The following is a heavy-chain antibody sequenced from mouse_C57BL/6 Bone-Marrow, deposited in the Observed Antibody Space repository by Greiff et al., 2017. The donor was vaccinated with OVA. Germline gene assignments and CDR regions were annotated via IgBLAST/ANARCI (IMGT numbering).Heavy chain of an antibody. Sequence: QVQLQQPGAELVKPGASVKMSCKASGYTFTSYWITWVKQRPGQGLEWIGDIYPGSGSTNYNEKFKSKATLTVDTSSSTAYMQLSSLTSEDSAVYYCARRSYYGNYWFAYWGRGTLVTVSA. V-gene: IGHV1-55*01. CDR1: GYTFTSYW. CDR2: IYPGSGST. J-gene: IGHJ3*01. CDR3: ARRSYYGNYWFAY. D-gene: IGHD2-1*01.